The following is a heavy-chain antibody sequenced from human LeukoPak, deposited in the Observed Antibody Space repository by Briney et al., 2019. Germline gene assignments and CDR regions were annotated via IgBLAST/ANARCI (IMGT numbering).Heavy chain of an antibody. V-gene: IGHV4-39*01. D-gene: IGHD3-9*01. CDR1: GGSISSSSYY. CDR2: IYYSGST. J-gene: IGHJ4*02. CDR3: ARGYYDILTGYYNEHYFDY. Sequence: SETLSLTCTVSGGSISSSSYYWGWIRQPPGKGLEWIGSIYYSGSTYYNPSLKSRATISVDTSKNQFSLKLSSVTAADTAVYYCARGYYDILTGYYNEHYFDYWGQGTLVTVSS.